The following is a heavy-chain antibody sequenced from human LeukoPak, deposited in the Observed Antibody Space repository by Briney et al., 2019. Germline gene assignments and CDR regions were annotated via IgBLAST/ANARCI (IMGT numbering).Heavy chain of an antibody. V-gene: IGHV1-2*02. CDR1: GYTFTGYY. D-gene: IGHD2-15*01. Sequence: ASVKVSCKASGYTFTGYYMHWVRQAPGQGLEWMGWINPNSGGTNYAQKFQGRVTMTRDTSISTAYMELSRLRSDDTAVYYCARKDSRGCSGGSCYQQYFQHWGQGTLVTVSS. CDR2: INPNSGGT. J-gene: IGHJ1*01. CDR3: ARKDSRGCSGGSCYQQYFQH.